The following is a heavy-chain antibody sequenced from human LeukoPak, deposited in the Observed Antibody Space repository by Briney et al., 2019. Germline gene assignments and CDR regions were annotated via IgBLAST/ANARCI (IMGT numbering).Heavy chain of an antibody. J-gene: IGHJ4*02. CDR3: ARDRSYDFWSGYSTPDY. CDR1: GFTFSSYG. CDR2: IWYDGSNK. Sequence: GGSLRLSCAASGFTFSSYGMHWVRQAPGKGLEWVAVIWYDGSNKYYADSVKGRFTISRDNSRNTLDLQMNSLRAEDTAVYYCARDRSYDFWSGYSTPDYWGQGTLVTVSS. V-gene: IGHV3-33*01. D-gene: IGHD3-3*01.